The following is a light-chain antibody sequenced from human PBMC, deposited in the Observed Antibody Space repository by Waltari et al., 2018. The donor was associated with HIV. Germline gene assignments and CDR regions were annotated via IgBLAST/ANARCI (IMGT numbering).Light chain of an antibody. CDR2: RNN. CDR3: AAWDDSLSGWV. Sequence: QSVLTQPPSASGTSGQRVTISCSGSSSNIGTNSVYWYHQLPGTAPKILSYRNNQRPSGIPDRFSGSKSGTSASLAISGLRSEDEADYYCAAWDDSLSGWVFGGGTKLTVL. J-gene: IGLJ3*02. V-gene: IGLV1-47*01. CDR1: SSNIGTNS.